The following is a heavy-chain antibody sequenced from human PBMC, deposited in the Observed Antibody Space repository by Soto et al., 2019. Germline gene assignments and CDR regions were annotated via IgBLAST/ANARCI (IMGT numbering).Heavy chain of an antibody. V-gene: IGHV3-23*01. Sequence: EVQLLESGGGLVQPGGSLRLSCAASGFTFSSYAMSWVRQAPGKGLEWVSAISGSGGSTYYADSVKGRFTISRDNSKKTLYLQVNSLRAEDTAIYYCAKNGTTLVYYDGMYVWGQGTTVTVSS. CDR2: ISGSGGST. J-gene: IGHJ6*02. D-gene: IGHD1-1*01. CDR1: GFTFSSYA. CDR3: AKNGTTLVYYDGMYV.